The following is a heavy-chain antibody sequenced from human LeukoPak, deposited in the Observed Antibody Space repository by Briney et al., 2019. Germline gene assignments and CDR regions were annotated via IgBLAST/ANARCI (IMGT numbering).Heavy chain of an antibody. CDR3: ASMIAVAGYNWFDP. CDR2: IYYSGST. D-gene: IGHD6-19*01. J-gene: IGHJ5*02. Sequence: SETLSLTCTVSGGSISSYYWSWIRQPPGKGLEWIGYIYYSGSTNYNPSLKSRVTISVDTSKNQFSLKLSSVTAADTAVYYCASMIAVAGYNWFDPWGQGTLVTVSS. V-gene: IGHV4-59*01. CDR1: GGSISSYY.